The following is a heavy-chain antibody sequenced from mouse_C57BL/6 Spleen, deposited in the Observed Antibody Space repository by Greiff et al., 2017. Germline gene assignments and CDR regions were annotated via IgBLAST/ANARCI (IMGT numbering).Heavy chain of an antibody. CDR1: GYTFTSYW. D-gene: IGHD1-1*01. Sequence: QVQLQQPGAELVMPGASVKLSCKASGYTFTSYWMHWVKQRPGQGLEWIGEIDPSDSYTNYNQKFKGKSTLTVDKSSSTAYMQLSSLTSEDSAVYNCARPSPYGSSQFAYWGQGTLVTVSA. CDR2: IDPSDSYT. V-gene: IGHV1-69*01. CDR3: ARPSPYGSSQFAY. J-gene: IGHJ3*01.